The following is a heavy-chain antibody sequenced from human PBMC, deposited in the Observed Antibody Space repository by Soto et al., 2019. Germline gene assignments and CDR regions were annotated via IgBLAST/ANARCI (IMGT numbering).Heavy chain of an antibody. CDR1: GFNFSYYR. Sequence: PGGSLRLSWGASGFNFSYYRLHWVRRAPGKGLEWVSSISGVRDYIRYADSVKGRFAISRDNAKTSLYLQMNSLTAEDTAVYYCTREGVHNYTEYYFDYWGQGTLVTVSS. CDR3: TREGVHNYTEYYFDY. J-gene: IGHJ4*02. D-gene: IGHD3-10*01. V-gene: IGHV3-21*06. CDR2: ISGVRDYI.